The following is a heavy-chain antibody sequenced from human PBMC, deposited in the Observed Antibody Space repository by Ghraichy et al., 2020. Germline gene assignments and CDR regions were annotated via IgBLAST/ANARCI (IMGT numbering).Heavy chain of an antibody. D-gene: IGHD4-23*01. CDR2: IYSGGST. Sequence: GGSLRLSCAASGFTVSSNYMSWVRQAPGKGLEWVSVIYSGGSTYYADSVKGRFTISRDNSKNTLYLQMNSLRAEDTAVYYCATTTEYGGSYYFDYWGQGTLVTVSS. J-gene: IGHJ4*02. CDR3: ATTTEYGGSYYFDY. CDR1: GFTVSSNY. V-gene: IGHV3-53*01.